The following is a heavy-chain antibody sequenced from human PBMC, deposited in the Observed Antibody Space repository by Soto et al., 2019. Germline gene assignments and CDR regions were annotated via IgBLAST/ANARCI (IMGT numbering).Heavy chain of an antibody. CDR2: IWYDGSNK. D-gene: IGHD3-10*01. V-gene: IGHV3-33*01. Sequence: QVQLVESGGGVVQPGRSLRLSCAASGFTFSSYGMHWVRQAPGKGLVWVAVIWYDGSNKYYADSVKGRFTISRDNSKNALYLQMNSLRAEDTAVYYCARDGLLWFGEHGMDVWGQGTTVTVSS. CDR3: ARDGLLWFGEHGMDV. J-gene: IGHJ6*02. CDR1: GFTFSSYG.